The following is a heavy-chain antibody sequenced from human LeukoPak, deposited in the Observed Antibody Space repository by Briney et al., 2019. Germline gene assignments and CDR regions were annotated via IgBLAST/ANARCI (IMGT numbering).Heavy chain of an antibody. CDR3: ARSPITMVRGVTKYYYYYGMDV. CDR1: GFTFSNYG. J-gene: IGHJ6*02. D-gene: IGHD3-10*01. CDR2: IWYDGSNK. Sequence: GGSLRLSCAASGFTFSNYGMHWVRQAPGKGLEWVAVIWYDGSNKYYADSVKGRFTISRDNSKNTLYLQMNSLRAEDTAVYYCARSPITMVRGVTKYYYYYGMDVWGQGTTVTVSS. V-gene: IGHV3-33*01.